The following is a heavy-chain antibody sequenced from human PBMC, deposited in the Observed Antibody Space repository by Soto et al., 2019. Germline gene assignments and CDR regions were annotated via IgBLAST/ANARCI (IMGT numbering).Heavy chain of an antibody. CDR2: IKQDGSEK. CDR1: GFTFSIYW. V-gene: IGHV3-7*01. D-gene: IGHD3-22*01. CDR3: VSSGYSYNLGY. Sequence: PGGSLRLSCAASGFTFSIYWMSWVRQAPGKGLEWVANIKQDGSEKYYVDSVKGRFTISRDNAKNSLYLQMNSLRAEDTAVYYCVSSGYSYNLGYWGQGTRVTVAS. J-gene: IGHJ4*02.